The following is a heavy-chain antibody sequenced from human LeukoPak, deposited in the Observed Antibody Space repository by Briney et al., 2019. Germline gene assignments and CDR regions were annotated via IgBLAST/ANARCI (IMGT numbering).Heavy chain of an antibody. D-gene: IGHD5-24*01. J-gene: IGHJ3*01. Sequence: PGGALRLSCAASGFSFRRYAMNWVRQAPGRGLEGVAVISGPGPSTVYADSVKGRFTISRDNSKNTLFLQLDSLRVEDTAIYYCAKEEMPHAFDLWGQGTMVTVSS. V-gene: IGHV3-23*01. CDR3: AKEEMPHAFDL. CDR1: GFSFRRYA. CDR2: ISGPGPST.